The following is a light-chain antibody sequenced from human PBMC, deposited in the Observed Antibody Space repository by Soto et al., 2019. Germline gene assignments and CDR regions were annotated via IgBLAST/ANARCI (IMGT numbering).Light chain of an antibody. V-gene: IGKV2-24*01. CDR1: QSLVHSNGNTY. J-gene: IGKJ1*01. CDR2: KIS. Sequence: ETVMTQTPLSSLVTLGQPASISCRSSQSLVHSNGNTYLSWLHQRPGQPPRLLIYKISSRFSGVTDRFSGSGTGTDFTLKISRVEAEDVGVYYCMQATHFPRTFGQGTKVEIE. CDR3: MQATHFPRT.